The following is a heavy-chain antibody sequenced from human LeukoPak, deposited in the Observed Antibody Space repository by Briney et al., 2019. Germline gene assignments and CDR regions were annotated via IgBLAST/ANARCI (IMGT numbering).Heavy chain of an antibody. J-gene: IGHJ6*02. D-gene: IGHD3-3*01. CDR2: IYSGGST. V-gene: IGHV3-66*01. Sequence: GGSLRLSCAASGFTVSSNYMSWVRQAPGKGLEWVSVIYSGGSTYYADSVKGRFTISRDNSKNTLYLQMNSLRAEDTAVYYCARFPSSVLRSGYYNPFYYGMDVWGQGTTVTVSS. CDR3: ARFPSSVLRSGYYNPFYYGMDV. CDR1: GFTVSSNY.